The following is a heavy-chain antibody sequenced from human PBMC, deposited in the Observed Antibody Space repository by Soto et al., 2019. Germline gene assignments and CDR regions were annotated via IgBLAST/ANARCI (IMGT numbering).Heavy chain of an antibody. CDR3: VRAISGSFAL. D-gene: IGHD3-9*01. CDR1: GFSFITYW. CDR2: IKEDGSEK. V-gene: IGHV3-7*04. J-gene: IGHJ4*02. Sequence: EVQLVESGGGLVQSGGSLRLSCEASGFSFITYWMNCVRQAPGKGLEWLASIKEDGSEKQYVDSVKGRFTLSRDNAKNSLYLQMNSLNEEDTAVYYCVRAISGSFALWGQGTLVIVSS.